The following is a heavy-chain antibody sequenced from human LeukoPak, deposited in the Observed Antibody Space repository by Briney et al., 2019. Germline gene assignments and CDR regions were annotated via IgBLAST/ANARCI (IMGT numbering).Heavy chain of an antibody. J-gene: IGHJ4*02. V-gene: IGHV4-39*07. CDR1: GGSISSSSYY. CDR3: ASTTIAARPLDFDY. D-gene: IGHD6-6*01. Sequence: SETLSLTCTVSGGSISSSSYYWGWIRQPPGTGLEWIGSIYYSGSTYYNPSLKSRVTISVDTSKNQFSLKLSSVTAADTAVYYCASTTIAARPLDFDYWGQGTLVTVSS. CDR2: IYYSGST.